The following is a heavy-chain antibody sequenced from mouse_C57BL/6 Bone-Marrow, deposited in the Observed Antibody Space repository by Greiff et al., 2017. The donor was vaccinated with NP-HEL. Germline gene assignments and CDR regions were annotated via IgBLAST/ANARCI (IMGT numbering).Heavy chain of an antibody. V-gene: IGHV1-82*01. CDR1: GYAFSSSW. CDR3: ARIYYYGTDYFDY. J-gene: IGHJ2*01. Sequence: VQLQESGPELVKPGASVKISCKASGYAFSSSWMNWVKQRPGKGLEWIGRIYPGDGDTNYNGKFTGKATLTVDTYSSTAYMELNSLTSEDSTVYYCARIYYYGTDYFDYWGQGTTLTVSS. D-gene: IGHD1-1*01. CDR2: IYPGDGDT.